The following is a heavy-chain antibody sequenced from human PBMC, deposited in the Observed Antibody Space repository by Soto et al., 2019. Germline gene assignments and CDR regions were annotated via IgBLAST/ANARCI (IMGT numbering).Heavy chain of an antibody. J-gene: IGHJ6*02. CDR3: AKVLLWFGELLPYYYYGMDV. CDR1: GFTFSSYG. CDR2: ISYDGSNK. Sequence: GGSLRLSCAASGFTFSSYGMHWVRQAPGKGLEWVAVISYDGSNKYYADSVKGRFTISRDNSKNTLYLQMNSLRAEDTAVYYCAKVLLWFGELLPYYYYGMDVWGQGTTVTVSS. V-gene: IGHV3-30*18. D-gene: IGHD3-10*01.